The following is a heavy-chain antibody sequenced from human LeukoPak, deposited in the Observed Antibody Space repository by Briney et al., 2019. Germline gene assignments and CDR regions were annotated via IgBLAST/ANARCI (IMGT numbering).Heavy chain of an antibody. CDR3: ARPGITAFDI. CDR1: GFTLSSHN. CDR2: ISSSGSIT. V-gene: IGHV3-48*01. D-gene: IGHD3-10*01. Sequence: GGSLRLSCVASGFTLSSHNINWVRQAPGKGLEWVSHISSSGSITYYGDSVKGRIAISRDNAKNSVSLYMNSLRAEDSAVYYCARPGITAFDIWGQGTMVTVSS. J-gene: IGHJ3*02.